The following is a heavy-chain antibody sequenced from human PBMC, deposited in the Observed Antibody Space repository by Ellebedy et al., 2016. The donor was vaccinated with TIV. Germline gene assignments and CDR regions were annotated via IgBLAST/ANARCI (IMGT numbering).Heavy chain of an antibody. CDR3: APQKYYDILTGYYYTGFDY. J-gene: IGHJ4*02. CDR1: GFSLSTSGVG. Sequence: SGPTLVKPTQTLTLTCTFSGFSLSTSGVGVGWIRQPPGKALEWLALIYWDDDKRYSPSLKSRLTITKDTSKNQVVLTMTNMDPVDTATYYCAPQKYYDILTGYYYTGFDYWGQGTLVTVSS. CDR2: IYWDDDK. D-gene: IGHD3-9*01. V-gene: IGHV2-5*02.